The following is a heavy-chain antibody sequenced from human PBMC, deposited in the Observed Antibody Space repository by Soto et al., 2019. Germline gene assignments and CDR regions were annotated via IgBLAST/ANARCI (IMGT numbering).Heavy chain of an antibody. CDR3: AKPHYYDSSGYYWFDY. CDR2: ISGSGGST. CDR1: GFTFSSYA. D-gene: IGHD3-22*01. V-gene: IGHV3-23*01. Sequence: EVQLLESGGGLVQPGGSLRLSCAASGFTFSSYAMSWVRQAPGKGLEWVSAISGSGGSTYYADSVKGRFTISRDNSKHTLYLHMNSLRAEDTAVYDCAKPHYYDSSGYYWFDYWGQGSLVTVAS. J-gene: IGHJ4*02.